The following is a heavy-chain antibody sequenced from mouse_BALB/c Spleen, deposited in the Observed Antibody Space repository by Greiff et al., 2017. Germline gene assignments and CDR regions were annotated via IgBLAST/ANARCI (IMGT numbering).Heavy chain of an antibody. V-gene: IGHV1S56*01. CDR2: IYPGNVNT. Sequence: QVHVKQSGPELVKPGASVRISCKASGYTFTSYYIHWVKQRPGQGLEWIGWIYPGNVNTKYNEKFKGKATLTADKSSSTAYMQLSSLTSEDSAVYFCARERDYWGQGTTLTVSS. CDR1: GYTFTSYY. J-gene: IGHJ2*01. CDR3: ARERDY.